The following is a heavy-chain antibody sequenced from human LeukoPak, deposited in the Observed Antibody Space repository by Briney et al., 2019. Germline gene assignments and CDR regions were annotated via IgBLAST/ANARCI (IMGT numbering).Heavy chain of an antibody. V-gene: IGHV3-48*02. CDR1: GXIFSGYS. Sequence: PGGSLRLSCAASGXIFSGYSLNWVRQAPGKGLESVSSFSSRSGTTYYADSVKGRFTISRDNAKNSLYLQMNSLRDEDTAVYYCARGADSSDYYSLFDYWGQGTLVTVSS. D-gene: IGHD3-22*01. CDR3: ARGADSSDYYSLFDY. J-gene: IGHJ4*02. CDR2: FSSRSGTT.